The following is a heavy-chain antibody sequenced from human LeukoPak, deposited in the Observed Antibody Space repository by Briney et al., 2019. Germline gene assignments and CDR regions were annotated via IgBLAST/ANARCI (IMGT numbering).Heavy chain of an antibody. J-gene: IGHJ4*02. D-gene: IGHD5-24*01. CDR1: GFTFSNYA. Sequence: GGSLRLSCVVSGFTFSNYAMHWVRQAPGQAPGKGLEWVAVMSYDGSHEYYADSVKGRFTISRDNPKSTLYLQMNSLRPEDTAVYYCFFFHAEDGKRDEARQFDYWGQGTLVTVSS. CDR2: MSYDGSHE. CDR3: FFFHAEDGKRDEARQFDY. V-gene: IGHV3-30*04.